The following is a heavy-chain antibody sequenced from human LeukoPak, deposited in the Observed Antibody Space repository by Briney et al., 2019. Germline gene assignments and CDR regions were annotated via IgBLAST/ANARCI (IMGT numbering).Heavy chain of an antibody. CDR3: ARRFDSTLSQYYYMDV. V-gene: IGHV4-59*08. D-gene: IGHD3-22*01. CDR2: IYYSGST. CDR1: GGSISSYY. J-gene: IGHJ6*03. Sequence: PSETLSLTCTVSGGSISSYYWSWIRQPPGKGPEWIGYIYYSGSTNYNPSLKSRVTISVDTSKNQFSLKLTSVTAADTAVYYCARRFDSTLSQYYYMDVWGKGTTVTVSS.